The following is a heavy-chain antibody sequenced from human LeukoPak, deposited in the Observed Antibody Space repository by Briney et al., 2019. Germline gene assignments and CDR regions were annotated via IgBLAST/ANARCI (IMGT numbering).Heavy chain of an antibody. Sequence: SETLSLTCTVSGDSISSSSYCWGWIRQPPGKGLEWIGTIYSSGSTYYNPSLKSRFTISVETAKNHFSLELSSVTAADTAVYYCASRSIPATGRVDYWGQGTLVTVSS. V-gene: IGHV4-39*02. CDR1: GDSISSSSYC. D-gene: IGHD6-13*01. CDR2: IYSSGST. CDR3: ASRSIPATGRVDY. J-gene: IGHJ4*02.